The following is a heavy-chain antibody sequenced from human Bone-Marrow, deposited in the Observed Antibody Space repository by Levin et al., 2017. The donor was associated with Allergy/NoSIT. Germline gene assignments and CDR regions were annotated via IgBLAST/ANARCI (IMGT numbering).Heavy chain of an antibody. J-gene: IGHJ5*02. CDR1: GFTFSNIW. CDR3: TTAMATTTSYT. CDR2: IKTKTDAETT. Sequence: PGESLKISCAASGFTFSNIWMSWVRQAPGKGLEWVGRIKTKTDAETTDYAAPVKGRFTISRDDSKSTLYLQMNSLKTEDTAVYYCTTAMATTTSYTWGQGTLVTVSS. V-gene: IGHV3-15*01. D-gene: IGHD2-2*02.